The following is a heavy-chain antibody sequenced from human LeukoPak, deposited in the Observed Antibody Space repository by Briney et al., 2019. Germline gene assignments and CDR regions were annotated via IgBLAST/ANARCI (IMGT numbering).Heavy chain of an antibody. J-gene: IGHJ4*02. CDR1: GGSISSSSYY. CDR3: ARDLGFDY. CDR2: IYYSGST. Sequence: PSETLSLTCTVSGGSISSSSYYWGWIRQPPGKGLEWIGSIYYSGSTYYNPSLKSRVTISVDTSKSQFSLKLSPVTAADTAVYYGARDLGFDYWGQGALVTVSS. V-gene: IGHV4-39*02.